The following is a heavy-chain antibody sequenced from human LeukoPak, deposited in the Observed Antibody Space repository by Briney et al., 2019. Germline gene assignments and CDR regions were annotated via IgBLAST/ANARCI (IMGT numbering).Heavy chain of an antibody. CDR3: ARSAIAPRPFRFDS. V-gene: IGHV3-48*01. Sequence: GGSLRLSCAASGFTFSTYTINWVRQAPGKGLEWVSYILSSSNTIYYADSVKGRFTISIDNAKNSLYLQMDSLRVEDTAVYYCARSAIAPRPFRFDSWGQGTLVTVSS. CDR2: ILSSSNTI. D-gene: IGHD6-6*01. J-gene: IGHJ5*01. CDR1: GFTFSTYT.